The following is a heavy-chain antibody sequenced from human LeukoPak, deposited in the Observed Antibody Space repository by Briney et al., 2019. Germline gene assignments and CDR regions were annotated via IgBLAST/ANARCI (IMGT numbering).Heavy chain of an antibody. J-gene: IGHJ4*02. D-gene: IGHD6-19*01. CDR3: TTYSSGSCPF. CDR1: GITFSNAW. Sequence: GGSLRLSCAASGITFSNAWMTWVRQAPGKGLEWVGRIYRNSNGETTDYGAPVKGRFTMSRDDSKNTLYLQMNSLKTEDTAVYYCTTYSSGSCPFWVQGTLVTVSS. V-gene: IGHV3-15*01. CDR2: IYRNSNGETT.